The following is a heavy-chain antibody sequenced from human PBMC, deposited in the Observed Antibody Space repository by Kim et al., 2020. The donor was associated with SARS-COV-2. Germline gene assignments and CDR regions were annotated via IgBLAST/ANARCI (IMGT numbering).Heavy chain of an antibody. V-gene: IGHV3-30-3*01. D-gene: IGHD3-10*01. Sequence: GGSLRLSCAASGFTFSSYAMHWVRQAPGKGLEWVAVISYDGSNKYYADSVKGRFTISRDNSKNTLYLQMNSLRAEDTAVYYCARGSGRYYYGSGSYYMLGWFDPWGQGTLVTVSS. J-gene: IGHJ5*02. CDR2: ISYDGSNK. CDR3: ARGSGRYYYGSGSYYMLGWFDP. CDR1: GFTFSSYA.